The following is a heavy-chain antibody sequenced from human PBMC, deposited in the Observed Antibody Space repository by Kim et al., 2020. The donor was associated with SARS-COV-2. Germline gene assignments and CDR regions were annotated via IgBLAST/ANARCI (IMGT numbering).Heavy chain of an antibody. D-gene: IGHD3-16*01. V-gene: IGHV4-39*01. CDR2: VHSGGTT. J-gene: IGHJ4*02. CDR3: ATRILASRGG. CDR1: GDSVSSTAYF. Sequence: SETLFLTCTVSGDSVSSTAYFWVWIRQPPGKGLEWIGSVHSGGTTSYNPSLRSRLTISMDASKNQFSLNLMSVTAADTAVYYCATRILASRGGWGQGTLVTVSS.